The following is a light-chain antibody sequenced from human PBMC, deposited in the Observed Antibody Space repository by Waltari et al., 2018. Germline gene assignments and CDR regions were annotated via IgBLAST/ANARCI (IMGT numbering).Light chain of an antibody. CDR3: SSYTSSSTLWV. CDR2: DVS. J-gene: IGLJ3*02. Sequence: QSALTPPASVSGSPGQSLTISCTGTSSDVGGYNYVSCYQHHPGKAPKLMIYDVSNRPSGVSNRFSGSKSGNTASLTISGLQAEDEADYYCSSYTSSSTLWVFGGGTKLTVL. V-gene: IGLV2-14*03. CDR1: SSDVGGYNY.